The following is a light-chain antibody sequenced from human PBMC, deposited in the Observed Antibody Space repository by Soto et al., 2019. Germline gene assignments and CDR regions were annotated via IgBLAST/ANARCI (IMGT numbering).Light chain of an antibody. CDR1: QGISND. V-gene: IGKV1-17*01. CDR2: AVS. J-gene: IGKJ2*01. Sequence: DIRMTQSPSSLSASVGDRVTITCRASQGISNDLGWYQQKPGKAPKRLIYAVSSLQSAVPSRFSGSGSGKEFTLTISSLQPEDFATYYCLQHNSYPFTFGQGTKLEIK. CDR3: LQHNSYPFT.